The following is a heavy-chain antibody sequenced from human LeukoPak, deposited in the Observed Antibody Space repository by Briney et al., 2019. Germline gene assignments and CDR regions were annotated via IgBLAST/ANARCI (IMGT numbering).Heavy chain of an antibody. CDR3: ARQRFLESYFDY. V-gene: IGHV4-59*08. D-gene: IGHD3-3*01. Sequence: SETLSLTCTVSGGSIRSYFRSWIRQPPGKGREWIGYIYYSGNTNYNPSLKSRVTISVDTSKNQFSLKLNSVTAADTALYYCARQRFLESYFDYWGQGTLVTVSS. J-gene: IGHJ4*02. CDR1: GGSIRSYF. CDR2: IYYSGNT.